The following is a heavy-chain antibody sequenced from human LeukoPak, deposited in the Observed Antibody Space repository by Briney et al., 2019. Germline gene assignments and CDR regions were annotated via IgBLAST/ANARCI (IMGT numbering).Heavy chain of an antibody. D-gene: IGHD6-13*01. Sequence: ASVKVSCKASGYTFTGYYMHWVRQAPGQGLEWMGWINPNSGGTNYAQKFQGRVTVTRDTSISTAYMELSRLRSDDTAVYYCASSSWYIQVGNFDYWGQGTLVTVSS. J-gene: IGHJ4*02. CDR2: INPNSGGT. CDR1: GYTFTGYY. CDR3: ASSSWYIQVGNFDY. V-gene: IGHV1-2*02.